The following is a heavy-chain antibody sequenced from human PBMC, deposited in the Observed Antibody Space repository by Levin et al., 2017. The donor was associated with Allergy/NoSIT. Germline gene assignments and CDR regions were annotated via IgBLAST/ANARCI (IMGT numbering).Heavy chain of an antibody. J-gene: IGHJ6*03. D-gene: IGHD6-13*01. CDR3: AREGEAGTWWYYYYYMDV. Sequence: GGSLRLSCAASGFTFSSYGMHWVRQAPGKGLEWVAVIWYDGSNKYYADSVKGRFTISRDNSKNTLYLQMNSLRAEDTAVYYCAREGEAGTWWYYYYYMDVWGKGTTVTVSS. CDR2: IWYDGSNK. V-gene: IGHV3-33*01. CDR1: GFTFSSYG.